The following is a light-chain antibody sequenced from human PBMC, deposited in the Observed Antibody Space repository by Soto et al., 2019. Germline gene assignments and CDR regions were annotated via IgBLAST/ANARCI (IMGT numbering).Light chain of an antibody. J-gene: IGLJ3*02. CDR3: AVWDHSLSGVV. V-gene: IGLV1-47*01. CDR2: GNN. CDR1: SSNIGTNY. Sequence: QSVLTQPPSASGTPGQTVTISSSGSSSNIGTNYVFWYQQLPGTAPKLLIYGNNQRPSGVPDRFSGSRSGTSASLAISGLRPEDEDDYYCAVWDHSLSGVVFGGGTKVTVL.